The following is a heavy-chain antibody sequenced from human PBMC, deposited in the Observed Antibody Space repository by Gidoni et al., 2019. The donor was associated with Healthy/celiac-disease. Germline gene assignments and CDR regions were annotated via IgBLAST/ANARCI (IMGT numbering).Heavy chain of an antibody. J-gene: IGHJ4*02. Sequence: EVQLVESGGGLVQTGGSLRLSCAASGFTLSSYSMNWVRQAPGKGLELVSYISSSSSTIYYAESVKGRFTISRDNAKNSLYLQMNSLRAEDTAVYYCLTQDIVVQSFDYWGQGTLVTVSS. CDR1: GFTLSSYS. V-gene: IGHV3-48*01. CDR3: LTQDIVVQSFDY. CDR2: ISSSSSTI. D-gene: IGHD2-15*01.